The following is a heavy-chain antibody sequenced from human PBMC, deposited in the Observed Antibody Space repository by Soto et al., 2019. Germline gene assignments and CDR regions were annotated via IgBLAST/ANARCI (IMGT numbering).Heavy chain of an antibody. CDR1: GFTFSSYW. CDR3: VRDLHEPLPADVLQVAN. Sequence: GGSLRLSCAASGFTFSSYWMSWVRQAPGKGLEWVANIKQDGSEKYYVDSVKGRFTISRDNAKNSLSLQMNSLRAEDTAIYYCVRDLHEPLPADVLQVANWGQGTQVTVSS. V-gene: IGHV3-7*01. CDR2: IKQDGSEK. J-gene: IGHJ4*02. D-gene: IGHD1-1*01.